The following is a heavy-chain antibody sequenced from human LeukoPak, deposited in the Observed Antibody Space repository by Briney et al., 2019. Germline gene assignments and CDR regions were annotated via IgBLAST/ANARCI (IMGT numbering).Heavy chain of an antibody. CDR2: ISSSSSWI. J-gene: IGHJ4*02. CDR3: TTDNSGSYF. D-gene: IGHD1-26*01. CDR1: EFSFSSYS. V-gene: IGHV3-21*03. Sequence: GGSLRLSCAASEFSFSSYSMNWVRQAPGKGLEWVSSISSSSSWIFYADSVKGRFTISRDNAQNSLFLQMNSLKTEDTAVYYCTTDNSGSYFWGQGTLVTVSS.